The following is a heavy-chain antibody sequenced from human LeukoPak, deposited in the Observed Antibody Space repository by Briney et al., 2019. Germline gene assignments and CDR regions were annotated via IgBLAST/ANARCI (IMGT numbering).Heavy chain of an antibody. CDR1: GGSISSYY. CDR3: ARRPRNDILTGTPFDY. CDR2: IYYSGST. J-gene: IGHJ4*02. V-gene: IGHV4-59*01. Sequence: SETLSLTCTVSGGSISSYYWSWIWQPPGKGLEWIGYIYYSGSTDSNPSHKSRVTISVDTSKNQFSLKLRSVTAADTAVYYCARRPRNDILTGTPFDYWGQGILVTVSS. D-gene: IGHD3-9*01.